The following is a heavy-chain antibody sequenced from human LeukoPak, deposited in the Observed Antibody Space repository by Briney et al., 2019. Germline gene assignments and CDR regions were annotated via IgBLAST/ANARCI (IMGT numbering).Heavy chain of an antibody. Sequence: SVKVSCKASGGTFSSYAISWVRQAPGQGLEWMGGIIPIFGTANYAQKFQGRVTITADESTCTAYMELSSLRSEDTAVYYCAVRIAVAGYFDYWGQGTLVTVSS. CDR1: GGTFSSYA. D-gene: IGHD6-19*01. CDR3: AVRIAVAGYFDY. V-gene: IGHV1-69*01. J-gene: IGHJ4*02. CDR2: IIPIFGTA.